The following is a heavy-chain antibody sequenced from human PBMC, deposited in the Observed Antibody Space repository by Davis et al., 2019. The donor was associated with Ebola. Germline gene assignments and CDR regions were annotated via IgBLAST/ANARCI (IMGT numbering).Heavy chain of an antibody. CDR1: GGSISSSSYY. D-gene: IGHD3-10*01. CDR3: ARGPSIRGFDY. CDR2: IYYSGST. V-gene: IGHV4-39*07. J-gene: IGHJ4*02. Sequence: GSLRLSCTVSGGSISSSSYYWGWIRQPPGKGLEWIGSIYYSGSTYYNPSLKSRVTISVDTSKNQFSLKLSSVTAADTAVYYCARGPSIRGFDYWGQGTLVTVSS.